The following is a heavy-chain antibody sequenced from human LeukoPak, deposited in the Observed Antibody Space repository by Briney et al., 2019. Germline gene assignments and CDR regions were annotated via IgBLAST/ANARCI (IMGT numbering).Heavy chain of an antibody. CDR3: ARATADCTNGVCYGLWFDP. Sequence: ASVKVSCKASGYTFTSYDINWVRQATGQGLEWMGWMNPNSGNTGYAQKFQGRVTMTRNTSISTAYMELSSLRSEDTAVYYCARATADCTNGVCYGLWFDPWGQGTLVTVSS. J-gene: IGHJ5*02. CDR2: MNPNSGNT. V-gene: IGHV1-8*01. CDR1: GYTFTSYD. D-gene: IGHD2-8*01.